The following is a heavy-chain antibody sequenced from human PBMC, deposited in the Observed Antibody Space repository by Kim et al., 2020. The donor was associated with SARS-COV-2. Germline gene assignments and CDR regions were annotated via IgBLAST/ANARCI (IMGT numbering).Heavy chain of an antibody. Sequence: GGSLRLSCAASGFTFSSYAMHWVRQAPGKGLEWVAVISYDGNNKYYADSVKGRLTISRDNSKNTLYLQMNSLRAEDMAVYYCARGGGGYVYFDYWGQGTLVTVSS. CDR1: GFTFSSYA. CDR2: ISYDGNNK. V-gene: IGHV3-30-3*01. J-gene: IGHJ4*02. CDR3: ARGGGGYVYFDY. D-gene: IGHD5-18*01.